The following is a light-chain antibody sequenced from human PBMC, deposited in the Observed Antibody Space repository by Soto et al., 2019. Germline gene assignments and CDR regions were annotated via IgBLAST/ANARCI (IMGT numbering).Light chain of an antibody. CDR3: QQHISWPLT. V-gene: IGKV3-11*01. Sequence: HSAAALTVTPGDGATLSGRASQSVSSNLAWYQQKPGQAPRLLVYDASNRATGIPTRFSGSGSGTDFTLTISNLEPEDFAVYYCQQHISWPLTFGGGTKV. CDR2: DAS. CDR1: QSVSSN. J-gene: IGKJ4*01.